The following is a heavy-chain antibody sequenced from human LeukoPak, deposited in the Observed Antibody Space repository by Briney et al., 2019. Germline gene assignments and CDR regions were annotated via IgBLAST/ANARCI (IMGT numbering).Heavy chain of an antibody. CDR1: GFTFSSYG. V-gene: IGHV3-23*01. D-gene: IGHD2/OR15-2a*01. CDR3: AKGPLLWN. Sequence: GGSLRLSCAASGFTFSSYGMSWVRQAPGKGLEWVSGITNGGSTYYGDSVKGRFTISRDNSKNTLYLQMNSLRAEDTAVYYCAKGPLLWNWGQGTLVTVSS. CDR2: ITNGGST. J-gene: IGHJ4*02.